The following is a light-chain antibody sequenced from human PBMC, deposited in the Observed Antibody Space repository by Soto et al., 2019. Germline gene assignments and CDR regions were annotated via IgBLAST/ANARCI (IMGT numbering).Light chain of an antibody. CDR3: QQRSNWLIT. CDR2: DAS. J-gene: IGKJ5*01. Sequence: EIVLTLSRATLSLSPGERAALSCRASQSVRSYLAWYQQKPGQAPRLLIYDASNRATGIPARFSGSGSGTDFTLAMSSLEPEDFAVYYCQQRSNWLITFGQGTRLEIK. V-gene: IGKV3-11*01. CDR1: QSVRSY.